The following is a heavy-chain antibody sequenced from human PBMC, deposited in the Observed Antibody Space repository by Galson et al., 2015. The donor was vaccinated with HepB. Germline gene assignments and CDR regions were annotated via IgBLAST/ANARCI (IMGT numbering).Heavy chain of an antibody. CDR2: IHYSGST. D-gene: IGHD4-23*01. J-gene: IGHJ4*02. Sequence: SLTCTVSGGSIGSYYWSWIRQPPGKGLERIGYIHYSGSTNFNPSLKSRVTISVDTSKSQFSLRLSSVTAADTAVYYCARERGTTVVSPYVDYWGQGTLVIVSS. V-gene: IGHV4-59*01. CDR1: GGSIGSYY. CDR3: ARERGTTVVSPYVDY.